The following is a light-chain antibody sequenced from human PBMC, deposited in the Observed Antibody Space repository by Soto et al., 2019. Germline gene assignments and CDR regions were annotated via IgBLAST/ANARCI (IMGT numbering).Light chain of an antibody. CDR3: SSYAASNNFYFV. J-gene: IGLJ3*02. Sequence: QSALTQPPSASGSPGQSVTISCTGTSSDVGGYNYVSWYQQYPGRAPKLMIYDVTKRPSGVPDRLSGSKSGNTASLTVSGLQAEDEADYYCSSYAASNNFYFVFGGGTK. V-gene: IGLV2-8*01. CDR2: DVT. CDR1: SSDVGGYNY.